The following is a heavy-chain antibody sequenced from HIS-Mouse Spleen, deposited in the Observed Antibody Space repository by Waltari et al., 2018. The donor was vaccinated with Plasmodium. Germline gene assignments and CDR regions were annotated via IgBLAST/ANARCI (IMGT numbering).Heavy chain of an antibody. Sequence: QVQLVQSGAEVKKPGASVKVSCKASGYTFTGYYMHLVRQAPGQGLEWMGWINPNSGGTNYAQKFQGRVTMTRDTSISTAYMELSRLRSDDTAVYYCARDPQHYYGSGSYYPLQHWGQGTLVTVSS. CDR1: GYTFTGYY. V-gene: IGHV1-2*02. J-gene: IGHJ1*01. D-gene: IGHD3-10*01. CDR3: ARDPQHYYGSGSYYPLQH. CDR2: INPNSGGT.